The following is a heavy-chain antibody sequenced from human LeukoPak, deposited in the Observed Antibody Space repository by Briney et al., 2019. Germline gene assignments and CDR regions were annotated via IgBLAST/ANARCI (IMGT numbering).Heavy chain of an antibody. CDR2: IYHSGST. V-gene: IGHV4-4*02. D-gene: IGHD3-9*01. CDR1: GGSISSSNW. J-gene: IGHJ4*02. Sequence: SETLSLTCAVSGGSISSSNWWSWVRQPPGKGLEWIGEIYHSGSTNYNPSLKSRVTISVDKSKNQFSLKLSSVTAADTAVYYCARAPPYYDILTGYDDGGVFDYWGQGTLVTVSS. CDR3: ARAPPYYDILTGYDDGGVFDY.